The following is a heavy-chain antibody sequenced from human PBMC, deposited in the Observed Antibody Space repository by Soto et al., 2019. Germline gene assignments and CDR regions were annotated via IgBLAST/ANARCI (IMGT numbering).Heavy chain of an antibody. Sequence: GGSLSLSCAARGFTFRSFTINWVRQAPRKGLEWVSTISSNSAYIYYTDALRGRFTISRDNAKHSLHLQMNRLRAEDTAVYYCTRDASPESRARVWFDLRCQGTLATVSS. CDR1: GFTFRSFT. CDR3: TRDASPESRARVWFDL. CDR2: ISSNSAYI. J-gene: IGHJ5*02. D-gene: IGHD2-2*01. V-gene: IGHV3-21*01.